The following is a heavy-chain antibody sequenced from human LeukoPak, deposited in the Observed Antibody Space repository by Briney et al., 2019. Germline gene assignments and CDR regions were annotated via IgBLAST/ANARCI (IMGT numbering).Heavy chain of an antibody. V-gene: IGHV3-23*01. D-gene: IGHD6-19*01. CDR3: AKDNRRHYTSGPNPDSLH. CDR1: GFTFSSYA. CDR2: ISGSGAST. Sequence: TGGSLRLSCAASGFTFSSYAMSWVRQAPGKGLEWVSVISGSGASTYYADSVKGRFTISRDNSKNTMYLQMNSLRVEDTAFYYCAKDNRRHYTSGPNPDSLHWGQGALVTVSS. J-gene: IGHJ4*02.